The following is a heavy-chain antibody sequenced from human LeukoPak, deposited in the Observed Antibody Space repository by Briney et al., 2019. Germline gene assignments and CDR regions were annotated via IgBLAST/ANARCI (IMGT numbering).Heavy chain of an antibody. J-gene: IGHJ5*02. CDR3: ARDLGDCSSTSCNPLDWFDP. Sequence: SETLPLTCTVSGYSISSGYYWGWIRQPPGKGLEWIGSIYHSGSTYYNPSLKSRVTISVDTSKNQVSLKLSSVTAADTAVYYCARDLGDCSSTSCNPLDWFDPWGQGTLVTVSS. CDR2: IYHSGST. V-gene: IGHV4-38-2*02. CDR1: GYSISSGYY. D-gene: IGHD2-2*01.